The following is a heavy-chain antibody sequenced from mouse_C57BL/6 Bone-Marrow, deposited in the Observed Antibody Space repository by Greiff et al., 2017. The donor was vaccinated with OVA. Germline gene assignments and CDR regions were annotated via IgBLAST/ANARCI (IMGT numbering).Heavy chain of an antibody. CDR1: GFNIKDYY. D-gene: IGHD1-1*01. CDR3: ASYYYGSSPYFDY. Sequence: VHVKQSGAELVKPGASVKLSCTASGFNIKDYYMHWVKQRTEQGLEWIGRIDPEDGETKYAPKFQGKATITADTSSNTAYLQLSSLTSEDTAVYYCASYYYGSSPYFDYWGQGTTLTVSS. CDR2: IDPEDGET. V-gene: IGHV14-2*01. J-gene: IGHJ2*01.